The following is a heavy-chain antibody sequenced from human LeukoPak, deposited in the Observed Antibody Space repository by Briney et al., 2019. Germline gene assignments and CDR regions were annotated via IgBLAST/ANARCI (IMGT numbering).Heavy chain of an antibody. CDR3: ARYYYDSSGYYQPLFDY. CDR2: ISAYNGNT. D-gene: IGHD3-22*01. CDR1: GGTFSSGA. Sequence: ASVKVSCKASGGTFSSGAISWVRQAPGQGLEWMGWISAYNGNTNYAQKLQGRVTMTTDTSTSTAYMELRSLRSDDTAVYYCARYYYDSSGYYQPLFDYWGQGTLVTVSS. J-gene: IGHJ4*02. V-gene: IGHV1-18*01.